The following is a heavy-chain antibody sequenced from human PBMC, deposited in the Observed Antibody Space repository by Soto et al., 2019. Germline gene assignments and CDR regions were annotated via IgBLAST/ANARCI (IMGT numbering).Heavy chain of an antibody. J-gene: IGHJ5*02. CDR3: AREDGYCSGGSCYGGNWFDP. Sequence: QVQLVQSGAEVKKPGSSVKVSCKASGGTFSSYAISWVRQAPGQGLEWMGGIIPIFGTANYAQKFQGRVTITADESTSPAYMELSSLRSEDTAVYYCAREDGYCSGGSCYGGNWFDPWGQGTLVTVSS. V-gene: IGHV1-69*01. CDR1: GGTFSSYA. D-gene: IGHD2-15*01. CDR2: IIPIFGTA.